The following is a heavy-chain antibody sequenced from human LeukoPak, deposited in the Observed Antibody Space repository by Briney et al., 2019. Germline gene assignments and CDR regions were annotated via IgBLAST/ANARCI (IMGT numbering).Heavy chain of an antibody. V-gene: IGHV3-23*01. Sequence: GGSLRLSCAASGFTFSSYAMSWVRQAPGKGLEWVSAISGSGGSTYYADSVKGRFTISRDNSKNTLYLQMNSLRAEDTAVYYCAHDYGDYSYYFNYWGQGTLVTVSS. J-gene: IGHJ4*02. CDR1: GFTFSSYA. D-gene: IGHD4-17*01. CDR2: ISGSGGST. CDR3: AHDYGDYSYYFNY.